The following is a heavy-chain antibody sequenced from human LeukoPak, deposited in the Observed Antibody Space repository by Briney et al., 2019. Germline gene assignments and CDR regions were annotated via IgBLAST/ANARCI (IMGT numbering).Heavy chain of an antibody. CDR2: IYSGGST. Sequence: GSLRLSCAASGFTVSSNYMSWVRQAPGKGLEWVSVIYSGGSTYYADSVKGRFTISRDNSKNSLYLQMNSLRADDTALYYCAKDGKNYFDYWGQGTLVTVSS. D-gene: IGHD1-26*01. V-gene: IGHV3-53*05. CDR3: AKDGKNYFDY. J-gene: IGHJ4*02. CDR1: GFTVSSNY.